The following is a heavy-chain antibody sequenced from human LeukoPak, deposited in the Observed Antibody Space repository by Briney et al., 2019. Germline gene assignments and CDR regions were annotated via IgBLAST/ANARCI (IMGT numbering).Heavy chain of an antibody. CDR2: INTNTGNP. Sequence: ASVKVSCKASGYTFTSHVINWVRQAPGQGLEWMGWINTNTGNPTYAQGFKGRFVFSLDTFVGSANLQISSLKAEDTAVYYCARVSCSSTSCQSNWFDPWGQGTLVTVSS. D-gene: IGHD2-2*01. J-gene: IGHJ5*02. V-gene: IGHV7-4-1*02. CDR1: GYTFTSHV. CDR3: ARVSCSSTSCQSNWFDP.